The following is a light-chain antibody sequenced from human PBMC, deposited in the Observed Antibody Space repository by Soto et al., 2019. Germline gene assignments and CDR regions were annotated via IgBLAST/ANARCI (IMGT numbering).Light chain of an antibody. Sequence: ELVMTPSPATLSLSTGERATLSCRASQSVSSYLSCYQQKPGQAPRLLSYKASNGATGIPARFSGSGSGKDFTLTISSLEPEGFAVYYCQQRSNWQTFGHGTKGIS. V-gene: IGKV3-11*01. CDR2: KAS. CDR3: QQRSNWQT. J-gene: IGKJ3*01. CDR1: QSVSSY.